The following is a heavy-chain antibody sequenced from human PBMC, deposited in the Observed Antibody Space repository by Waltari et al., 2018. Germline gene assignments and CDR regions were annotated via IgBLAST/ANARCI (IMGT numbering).Heavy chain of an antibody. D-gene: IGHD4-17*01. J-gene: IGHJ3*02. CDR2: INSDGSST. V-gene: IGHV3-74*01. CDR3: AREGYGDYDAFDI. CDR1: GFPFISYW. Sequence: EVQLVESGGGLVQPGGSLRLSCAASGFPFISYWMHWVRQAPGKGLGWVSRINSDGSSTSYADSVKGRFTISRDNAKNTLYLQMNSLRAEDTAVYYCAREGYGDYDAFDIWGQGTMVTVSS.